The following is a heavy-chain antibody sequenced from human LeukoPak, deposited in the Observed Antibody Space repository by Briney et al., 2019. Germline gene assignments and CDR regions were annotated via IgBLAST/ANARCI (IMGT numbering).Heavy chain of an antibody. CDR3: ARALAMVRGVIIGY. V-gene: IGHV1-2*02. Sequence: ASVKVSCKASGYTFTGYYMHWVRQAPGQGLEWMGWINPNSGGTNYAQKFQGRVTMTRDTSISTAYMELSRLRSEDTAVYYCARALAMVRGVIIGYWGQGTLVTVSS. J-gene: IGHJ4*02. CDR2: INPNSGGT. D-gene: IGHD3-10*01. CDR1: GYTFTGYY.